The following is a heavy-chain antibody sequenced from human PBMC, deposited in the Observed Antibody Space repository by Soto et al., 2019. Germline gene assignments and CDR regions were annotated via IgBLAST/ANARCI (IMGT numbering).Heavy chain of an antibody. V-gene: IGHV4-30-2*01. CDR2: IYHSGDT. J-gene: IGHJ5*02. CDR1: GGSISSGGYS. D-gene: IGHD6-6*01. Sequence: SETLSLTCAVSGGSISSGGYSWSWIRHPPGKGLEWIGYIYHSGDTYYNPSLKSRVTISVDGSKNQFSLKLTSVTAADTAVYYCARSPGAARPYNCFDPWGQGTLVTVSS. CDR3: ARSPGAARPYNCFDP.